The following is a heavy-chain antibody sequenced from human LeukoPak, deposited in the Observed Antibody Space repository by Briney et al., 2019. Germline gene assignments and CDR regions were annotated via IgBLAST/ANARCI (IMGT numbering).Heavy chain of an antibody. D-gene: IGHD3-16*02. CDR3: ARSNYDYVWGSYRYTNNFDY. CDR2: IYHSGST. CDR1: GGSISSGGYS. J-gene: IGHJ4*02. Sequence: SETLSLTCAVSGGSISSGGYSWSWIRQPPGKGLEWIGYIYHSGSTYYNPSLKSRVTISVDTSKNQFSLKLSSVTAADTAVYYCARSNYDYVWGSYRYTNNFDYWGQGTLVTVSS. V-gene: IGHV4-30-2*01.